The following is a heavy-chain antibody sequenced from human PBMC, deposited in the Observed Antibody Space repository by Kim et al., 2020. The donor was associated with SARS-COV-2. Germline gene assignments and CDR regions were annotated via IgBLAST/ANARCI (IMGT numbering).Heavy chain of an antibody. Sequence: ASVKVSCKASGYTFTSYYMHWVRQAPGQGLEWMGIINPSGGSTSYAQKFQGRVTMTRDTSTSTVYMELSSLRSEDTAVYYCARVFCVAGGSCYTFDYWGQGTLVTVSS. D-gene: IGHD2-15*01. J-gene: IGHJ4*02. CDR3: ARVFCVAGGSCYTFDY. CDR2: INPSGGST. V-gene: IGHV1-46*01. CDR1: GYTFTSYY.